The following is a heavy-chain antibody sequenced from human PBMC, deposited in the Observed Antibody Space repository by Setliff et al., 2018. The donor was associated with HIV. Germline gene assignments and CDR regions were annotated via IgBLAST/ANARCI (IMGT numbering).Heavy chain of an antibody. CDR2: IYYSGSA. J-gene: IGHJ2*01. Sequence: PSETLSLTCTVSGGSISSYYWSWIRQPPGKGLEWIGYIYYSGSASYNPSLKSRVTTSIDTSRNQFSLKLTSVTAADTAVYYCAREPNASGSLTAYWYFDLWGRGTLVTVSS. D-gene: IGHD3-10*01. CDR3: AREPNASGSLTAYWYFDL. V-gene: IGHV4-59*01. CDR1: GGSISSYY.